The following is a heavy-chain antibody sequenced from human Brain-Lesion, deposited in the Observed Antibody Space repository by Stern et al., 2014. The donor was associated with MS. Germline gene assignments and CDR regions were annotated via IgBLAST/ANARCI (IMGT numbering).Heavy chain of an antibody. CDR3: ARVETPLADFYYYHGMDV. CDR2: INRGSDYI. D-gene: IGHD5-18*01. V-gene: IGHV3-21*01. J-gene: IGHJ6*02. Sequence: EVQLVESGGGLVKPGGSLRLSCAASGFTFSSYTMNWVRQAPGKGLEWVSSINRGSDYIYYADSVKGRFTISRDNAKNSLYLQMNSLRAEDTALYYCARVETPLADFYYYHGMDVWGQGTTVTVSS. CDR1: GFTFSSYT.